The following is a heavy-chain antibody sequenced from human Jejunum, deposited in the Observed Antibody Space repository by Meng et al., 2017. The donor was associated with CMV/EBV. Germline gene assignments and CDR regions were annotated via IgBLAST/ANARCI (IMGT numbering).Heavy chain of an antibody. CDR1: GTSFSAYY. D-gene: IGHD2-15*01. J-gene: IGHJ1*01. Sequence: LSLTCAFYGTSFSAYYWSWIRQSPQKGLEWIGEIDHSGNTNYNPSLQNRVFISIDTSKKQISLNLTSVTAADTAVYFCARGIVGAVWSQGTQVTVSS. CDR3: ARGIVGAV. V-gene: IGHV4-34*01. CDR2: IDHSGNT.